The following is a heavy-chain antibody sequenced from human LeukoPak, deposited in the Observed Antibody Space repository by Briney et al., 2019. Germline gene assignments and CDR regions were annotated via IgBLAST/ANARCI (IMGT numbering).Heavy chain of an antibody. D-gene: IGHD3-22*01. CDR2: IYTSGST. Sequence: SETLSLTCTVSGGSISSYYWSWIRQPAGKGLERIGRIYTSGSTNYNPSLKSRVTMSVDTSKNQFSLKLSSVTAADTAVYYCARDWDYYDSSGYLYNWFDPWGQGTLVTVSS. CDR3: ARDWDYYDSSGYLYNWFDP. CDR1: GGSISSYY. J-gene: IGHJ5*02. V-gene: IGHV4-4*07.